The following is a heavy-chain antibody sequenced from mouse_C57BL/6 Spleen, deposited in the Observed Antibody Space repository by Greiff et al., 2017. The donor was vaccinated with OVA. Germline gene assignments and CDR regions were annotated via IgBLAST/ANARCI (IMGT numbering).Heavy chain of an antibody. V-gene: IGHV1-78*01. CDR2: IYPRDGST. CDR1: GYTFTDHT. CDR3: AREKSLELASFAY. J-gene: IGHJ3*01. D-gene: IGHD4-1*01. Sequence: VQLQQSDAEFVKPGASVKISCKVSGYTFTDHTIHWMKQRPEQGLEWIGYIYPRDGSTKYNEKFKGKATLTADTSSSTAYMQLNSLTSEDSAVYFCAREKSLELASFAYWGQGTLVTVSA.